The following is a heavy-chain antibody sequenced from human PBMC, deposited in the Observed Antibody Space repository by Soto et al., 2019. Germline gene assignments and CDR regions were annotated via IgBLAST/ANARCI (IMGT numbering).Heavy chain of an antibody. D-gene: IGHD3-3*01. Sequence: GGSLRLSCAASGFTFSSYSMNWVRHAPGKGLEWVSSISSSSSYIYYADSVKGRFTISRDNAKNSLYPQMNSLRAEDTAVYYCARTLPDYDFWSGRGFDYWGQGTLVTVSS. J-gene: IGHJ4*02. CDR1: GFTFSSYS. CDR3: ARTLPDYDFWSGRGFDY. V-gene: IGHV3-21*01. CDR2: ISSSSSYI.